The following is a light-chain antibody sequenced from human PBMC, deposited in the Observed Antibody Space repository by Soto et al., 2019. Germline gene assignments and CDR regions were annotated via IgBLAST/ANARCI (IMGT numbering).Light chain of an antibody. V-gene: IGKV1D-12*01. CDR3: LQANSFPLT. J-gene: IGKJ4*01. Sequence: DIQMPQSHSSVSASVGVSFAITCRASQGISTWLAWYQQKPGKATKLLIYGASSLQSGVPSRFSGSGSGTDFTLTISSLQPEDFATYYCLQANSFPLTFGGGNKVDIK. CDR1: QGISTW. CDR2: GAS.